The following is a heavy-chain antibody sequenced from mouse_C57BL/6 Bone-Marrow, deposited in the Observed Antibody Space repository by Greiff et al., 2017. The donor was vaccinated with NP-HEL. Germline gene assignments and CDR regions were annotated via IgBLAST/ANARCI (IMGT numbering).Heavy chain of an antibody. V-gene: IGHV1-55*01. D-gene: IGHD2-4*01. CDR2: IYPGDGDT. CDR3: ARSIYYDYEGHY. CDR1: GYTFTSYW. Sequence: QVQLQQPGAELVKPGASVKMSCKASGYTFTSYWITWVKQRPGQGLEWIGQIYPGDGDTNYNGKFKGKATLTADKSSSTAYMQLSSLTSEDSAVYFCARSIYYDYEGHYWGQGTTLTVSS. J-gene: IGHJ2*01.